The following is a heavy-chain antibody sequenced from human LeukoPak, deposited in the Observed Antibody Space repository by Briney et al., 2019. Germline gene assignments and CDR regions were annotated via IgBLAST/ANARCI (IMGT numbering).Heavy chain of an antibody. V-gene: IGHV3-23*01. D-gene: IGHD3-22*01. Sequence: GGSLRLSCAASGFTFSNYGMSWVRQAPGKGLEWVSAISGSGGSTNYADSVKGRFTISRDNSKNSLYLQMNSLRAEDTAVYYCARDAYYYDSSGSEYFNYWGQGTLVTVSS. J-gene: IGHJ4*02. CDR2: ISGSGGST. CDR3: ARDAYYYDSSGSEYFNY. CDR1: GFTFSNYG.